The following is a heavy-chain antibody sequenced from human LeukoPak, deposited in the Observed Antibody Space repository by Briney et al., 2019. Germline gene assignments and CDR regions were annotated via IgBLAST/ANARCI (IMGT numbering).Heavy chain of an antibody. CDR2: IIPIFGTA. Sequence: GASVKVSCKASGGTFSSYAISWVRQAPGQGLEWMGGIIPIFGTANYAQRFQGRVTITADESTSTAYMELSSLRSEDTAVYYCARDTIEPVGATPRSPYYYYYMDVWGKGTTVTVSS. D-gene: IGHD1-26*01. J-gene: IGHJ6*03. CDR1: GGTFSSYA. V-gene: IGHV1-69*13. CDR3: ARDTIEPVGATPRSPYYYYYMDV.